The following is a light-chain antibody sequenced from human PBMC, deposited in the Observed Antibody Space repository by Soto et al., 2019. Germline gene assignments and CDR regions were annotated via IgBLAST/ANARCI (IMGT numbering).Light chain of an antibody. Sequence: QSVLTQPPSVSGAPGQRVTISCTGSSSNIGAGYDVHWYQQLPGTAPKLLIYGNSNRPSGVPDRFSGSKSGTSASLAITGLQAEDEADYSCQSSDSSRSRWVFGGGTKLTVL. CDR3: QSSDSSRSRWV. CDR2: GNS. V-gene: IGLV1-40*01. J-gene: IGLJ3*02. CDR1: SSNIGAGYD.